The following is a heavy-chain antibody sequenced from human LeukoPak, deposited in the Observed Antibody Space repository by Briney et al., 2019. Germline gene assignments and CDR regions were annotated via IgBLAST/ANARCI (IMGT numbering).Heavy chain of an antibody. CDR1: GFTFSSYN. J-gene: IGHJ4*02. Sequence: PGGSLRLSCAASGFTFSSYNMQWVRQAPGKGLVWVSHISSDGSSTTHADSVKGRFTISRDNAKNTLYLQMNSLRAEDTAVYYCQPTGEVFFDYRGQGILVTVSS. D-gene: IGHD3-10*01. CDR3: QPTGEVFFDY. V-gene: IGHV3-74*01. CDR2: ISSDGSST.